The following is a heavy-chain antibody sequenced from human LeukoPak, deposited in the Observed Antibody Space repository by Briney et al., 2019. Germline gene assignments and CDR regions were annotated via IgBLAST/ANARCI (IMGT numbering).Heavy chain of an antibody. V-gene: IGHV1-58*02. Sequence: GASVKVSCKASGFTFTSFAMQWVRQARGQRLEWIGWIVVGSGNTNYAQKFQERVTITRDMSTSTAYMELSSLRSEDTAVYYCAAAVSGSYSQGWGQGTLVTVSS. CDR2: IVVGSGNT. D-gene: IGHD1-26*01. CDR3: AAAVSGSYSQG. CDR1: GFTFTSFA. J-gene: IGHJ4*02.